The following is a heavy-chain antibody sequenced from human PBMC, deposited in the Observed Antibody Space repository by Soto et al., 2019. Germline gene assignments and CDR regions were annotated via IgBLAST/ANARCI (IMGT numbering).Heavy chain of an antibody. CDR1: GYTFTGYY. CDR2: INPSGVST. V-gene: IGHV1-46*01. D-gene: IGHD3-22*01. J-gene: IGHJ4*02. CDR3: ARVTRSSGYYYGY. Sequence: ASVKVSCKASGYTFTGYYMHWVRQAPGQGLEWMGIINPSGVSTSYAKKFQGRVTMTRDTSTSTVYMELSSLISEDAAVYYCARVTRSSGYYYGYWGQGTPVTVSS.